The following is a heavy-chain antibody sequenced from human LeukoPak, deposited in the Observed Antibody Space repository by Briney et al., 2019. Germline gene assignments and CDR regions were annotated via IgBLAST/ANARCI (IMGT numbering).Heavy chain of an antibody. J-gene: IGHJ4*02. CDR3: ARINYDSWSGYSTGGFDY. CDR2: IYTSGST. D-gene: IGHD3-3*01. CDR1: GGSISGGGFY. Sequence: SQTLSLTCTVSGGSISGGGFYWNWIRQPAGKALEWIGRIYTSGSTDYNPSLKSRVTISVDTSKNQFSLKLSSVTAADTAVYYCARINYDSWSGYSTGGFDYWGQGTLVTVSS. V-gene: IGHV4-61*02.